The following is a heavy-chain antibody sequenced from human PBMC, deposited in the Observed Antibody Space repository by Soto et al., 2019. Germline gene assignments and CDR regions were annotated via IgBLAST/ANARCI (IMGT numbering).Heavy chain of an antibody. CDR2: ISPYTGNT. J-gene: IGHJ6*04. CDR3: VMVDNYVTPTPQDV. D-gene: IGHD3-16*01. Sequence: QVQLVQSGDEVKKPGASVKVSCKASGYIFVNYGIAWVRQAPGQGLEWMGWISPYTGNTHSATKVQGRLTMTTDTATSTAYMDRGSLTSEDPAVYYCVMVDNYVTPTPQDVWGKGTTVTVSS. CDR1: GYIFVNYG. V-gene: IGHV1-18*01.